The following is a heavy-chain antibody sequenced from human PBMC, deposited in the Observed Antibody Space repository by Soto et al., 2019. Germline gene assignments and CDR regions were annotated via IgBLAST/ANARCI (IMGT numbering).Heavy chain of an antibody. CDR3: ARDETYYYGSGPV. D-gene: IGHD3-10*01. Sequence: GGSLRLSCAASGFTFSTYWMIWVRQAPGKGLEWVANIKQDGSEKYYVDSVKGRFTISRDNAKNSLYLQMNSLRAEDTAVYYCARDETYYYGSGPVGGQGTLVTVSS. CDR2: IKQDGSEK. V-gene: IGHV3-7*01. J-gene: IGHJ4*02. CDR1: GFTFSTYW.